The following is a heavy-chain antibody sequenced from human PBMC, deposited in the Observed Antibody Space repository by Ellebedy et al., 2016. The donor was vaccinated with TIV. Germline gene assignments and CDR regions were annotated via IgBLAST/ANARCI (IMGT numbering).Heavy chain of an antibody. CDR3: ARARPGSKDAFDV. Sequence: GESLKISCAASGFTFNSYWMSWVRQAPGKGLECVANIKEDGSEKYYVDSVKGRFTISRDNAKHSLYLQMNSLGAEDTAVYFCARARPGSKDAFDVWGQGTMVTVSS. J-gene: IGHJ3*01. D-gene: IGHD2-15*01. CDR2: IKEDGSEK. V-gene: IGHV3-7*01. CDR1: GFTFNSYW.